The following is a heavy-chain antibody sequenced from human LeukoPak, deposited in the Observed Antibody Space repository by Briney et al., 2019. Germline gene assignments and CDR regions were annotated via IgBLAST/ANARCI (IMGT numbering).Heavy chain of an antibody. CDR3: ARHHCSGGSCYSLDFDY. CDR1: GGSISSYY. J-gene: IGHJ4*02. V-gene: IGHV4-59*08. Sequence: SETLSLTCTVSGGSISSYYWSWIRQPPGKGLEWIGYIYYSGSANYNPSLKSRVTMSVDTSKNQFSLNLSSVTAADTAFYYCARHHCSGGSCYSLDFDYWGQGTLVTVSS. CDR2: IYYSGSA. D-gene: IGHD2-15*01.